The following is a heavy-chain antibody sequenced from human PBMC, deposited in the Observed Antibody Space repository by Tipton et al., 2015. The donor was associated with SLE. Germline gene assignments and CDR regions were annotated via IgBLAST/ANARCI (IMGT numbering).Heavy chain of an antibody. D-gene: IGHD7-27*01. CDR2: IYYSGST. J-gene: IGHJ4*02. Sequence: TLSLTCTVSGGSIGSYYWSWIRQPQGKGLEWIGYIYYSGSTNYNPSLKSRVTISVDTSKNQCSLKLSSVTAADTAVYYCAGARGAGDGEEDYWGQGTLVTVSS. CDR3: AGARGAGDGEEDY. CDR1: GGSIGSYY. V-gene: IGHV4-59*12.